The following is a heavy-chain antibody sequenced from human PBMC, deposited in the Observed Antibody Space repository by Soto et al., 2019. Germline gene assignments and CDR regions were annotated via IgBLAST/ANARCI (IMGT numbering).Heavy chain of an antibody. D-gene: IGHD5-12*01. J-gene: IGHJ4*02. CDR2: ISYDGSNK. Sequence: QVQLVESGGGVVQPGRSLRLSCAASGFTFSSYGMHWVRQAPGKGLEWVAVISYDGSNKYYADSVKGRFTISRDNSKNTLYLQMNILRAEDTAVYYCAKEARWLHFEDYWGQGTLVTVSS. CDR1: GFTFSSYG. CDR3: AKEARWLHFEDY. V-gene: IGHV3-30*18.